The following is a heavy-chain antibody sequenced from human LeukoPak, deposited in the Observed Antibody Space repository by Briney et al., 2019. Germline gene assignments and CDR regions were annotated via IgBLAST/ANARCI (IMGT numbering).Heavy chain of an antibody. CDR3: AKGPGVVLLWFGESYFDY. J-gene: IGHJ4*02. CDR1: GFTFSSYG. D-gene: IGHD3-10*01. V-gene: IGHV3-30*18. CDR2: ISYDGSNK. Sequence: GGSLRLSCAASGFTFSSYGMHWVRQAPGKGLEWVAVISYDGSNKYYADSVKGRFTISRDNSKNTLYLQMNSLRAEDTAVYYCAKGPGVVLLWFGESYFDYWGQGTLVTVSS.